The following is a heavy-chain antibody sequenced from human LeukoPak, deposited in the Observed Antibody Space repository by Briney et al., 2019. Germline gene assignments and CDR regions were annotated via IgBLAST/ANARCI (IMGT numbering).Heavy chain of an antibody. V-gene: IGHV4-34*01. J-gene: IGHJ4*02. CDR2: INHSGST. D-gene: IGHD6-19*01. CDR1: GGSFSGYY. Sequence: SETLSLTCAVYGGSFSGYYWSWIRQPPGKGLEWNGEINHSGSTNYNPSLKSRVTISVDTSKNQFSLKLSSVTAADTAVYYCAELPRGTAVAGTYYWGQGTLVTVSS. CDR3: AELPRGTAVAGTYY.